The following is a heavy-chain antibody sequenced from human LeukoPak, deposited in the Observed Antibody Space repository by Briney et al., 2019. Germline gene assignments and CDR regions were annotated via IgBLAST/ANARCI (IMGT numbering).Heavy chain of an antibody. D-gene: IGHD3-22*01. J-gene: IGHJ4*02. Sequence: SGGSLRLSCAASGFTFDDYAMHWVCQAPGKGLEWVSLISGDGGSTYYADSVKGRFTISRDNSKNSLYLQMNSLRTEDTALYYCAKDSHYYDSSGQIGYFDYWGQGTLVTVSS. CDR1: GFTFDDYA. CDR2: ISGDGGST. CDR3: AKDSHYYDSSGQIGYFDY. V-gene: IGHV3-43*02.